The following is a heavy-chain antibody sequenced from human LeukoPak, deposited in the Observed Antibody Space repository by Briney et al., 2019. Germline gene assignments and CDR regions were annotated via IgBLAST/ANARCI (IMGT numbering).Heavy chain of an antibody. CDR1: GLTFGDYG. CDR2: IGWNGGST. CDR3: AKGPLTRFDY. Sequence: GGSLRLSCVASGLTFGDYGMNWVRQSPGKGLEWVSGIGWNGGSTGYADSVKGRFTISRDNSKNTLYLQVNSLRAEDTAVYYCAKGPLTRFDYWGQGTLVAVSS. J-gene: IGHJ4*02. V-gene: IGHV3-20*04. D-gene: IGHD4/OR15-4a*01.